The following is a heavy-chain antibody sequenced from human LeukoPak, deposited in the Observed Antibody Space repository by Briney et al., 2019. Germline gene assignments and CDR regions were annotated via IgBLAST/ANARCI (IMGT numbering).Heavy chain of an antibody. Sequence: APVEVSCKASGYTFSSYGITWVRQAPGQGLEWMGWINPYNGNTNYAQKLQDRVIMTTDTSTSTAYMELRNLISDDTAVYYCARGFYSSSWYSWFDPWGQGTLVTVSS. D-gene: IGHD6-13*01. CDR3: ARGFYSSSWYSWFDP. J-gene: IGHJ5*02. V-gene: IGHV1-18*01. CDR1: GYTFSSYG. CDR2: INPYNGNT.